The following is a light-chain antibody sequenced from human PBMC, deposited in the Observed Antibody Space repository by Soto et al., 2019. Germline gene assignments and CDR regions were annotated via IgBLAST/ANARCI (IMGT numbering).Light chain of an antibody. CDR3: QQYNSWPLT. CDR1: QSVSSN. Sequence: EIVMTQSPVTLSVSPGARATLSCGASQSVSSNLAWHQQKPGQAPRLLIYGASTRATGVPARFSGSGSGTEFTLTINRLQSEDVAVYYCQQYNSWPLTFGQGTGVEI. J-gene: IGKJ1*01. V-gene: IGKV3-15*01. CDR2: GAS.